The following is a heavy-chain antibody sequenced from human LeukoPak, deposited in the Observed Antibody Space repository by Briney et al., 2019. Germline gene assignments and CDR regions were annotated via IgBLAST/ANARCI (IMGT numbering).Heavy chain of an antibody. V-gene: IGHV1-46*01. CDR3: ARDPVVVKDYYYYMDV. CDR2: INPSGGST. J-gene: IGHJ6*03. CDR1: GGTFTSYY. Sequence: ASVKVSCKASGGTFTSYYMHWVRQAPGQGLEWMGIINPSGGSTSYAQKFQGRVTMTRDMSTSTVYMELSSLRSEDTAVYYCARDPVVVKDYYYYMDVWGKGTTVTVSS.